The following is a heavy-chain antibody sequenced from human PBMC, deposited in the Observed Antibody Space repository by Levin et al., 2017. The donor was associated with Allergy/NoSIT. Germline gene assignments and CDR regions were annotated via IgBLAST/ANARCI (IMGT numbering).Heavy chain of an antibody. D-gene: IGHD3-10*01. CDR3: ARDPGRFGENGYFQH. CDR2: IWYDGSNK. Sequence: SGGSLRLSCAASGFTFSSYGMHWVRQAPGKGLEWVAVIWYDGSNKYYADSVKGRFTISRDNSKNTLYLQMNSLRAEDTAVYYCARDPGRFGENGYFQHWGQGTLVTVSS. CDR1: GFTFSSYG. J-gene: IGHJ1*01. V-gene: IGHV3-33*01.